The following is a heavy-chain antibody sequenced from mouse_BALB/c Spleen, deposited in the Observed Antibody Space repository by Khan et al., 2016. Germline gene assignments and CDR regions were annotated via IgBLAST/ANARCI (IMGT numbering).Heavy chain of an antibody. CDR1: GYSITSDYA. V-gene: IGHV3-2*02. D-gene: IGHD2-3*01. Sequence: EVQLQESGPGLMKPSQSLSLTCTVTGYSITSDYAWNWIRQFPGNKLEWMGYIIYSGSTTYTPSPKSRISITRDTSKNQFFLQLNSVTIEDTATYYCASDGPNYAFEYWGQGTSVTVSS. J-gene: IGHJ4*01. CDR2: IIYSGST. CDR3: ASDGPNYAFEY.